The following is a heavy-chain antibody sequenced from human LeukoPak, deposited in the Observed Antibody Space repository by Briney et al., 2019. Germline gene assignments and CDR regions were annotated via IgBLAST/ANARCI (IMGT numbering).Heavy chain of an antibody. Sequence: PGGSLRLSCAASGFTVSSNYMSWVRQAPGKGLEWVSVIYSGGSTYYADSVKGRFTISRDNSKNTLYLQMNSLRAEDTAVYYCARDRGSYYGPGAFDIWGQGTMVTVSS. V-gene: IGHV3-53*01. CDR2: IYSGGST. CDR3: ARDRGSYYGPGAFDI. CDR1: GFTVSSNY. D-gene: IGHD1-26*01. J-gene: IGHJ3*02.